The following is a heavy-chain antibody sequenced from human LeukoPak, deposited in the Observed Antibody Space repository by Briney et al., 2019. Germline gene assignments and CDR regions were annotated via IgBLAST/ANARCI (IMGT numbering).Heavy chain of an antibody. CDR3: ARDRDRTYYYYMDV. Sequence: ASVKVSCKASGYTFTGYYMHWVRQAPGQGLEWMGWINPNSGGTNYAQKFQGRVTMTRDTSISTAYMELSRLRSDDTAVYYCARDRDRTYYYYMDVWGTGTTVTVSS. J-gene: IGHJ6*03. CDR1: GYTFTGYY. CDR2: INPNSGGT. V-gene: IGHV1-2*02. D-gene: IGHD2-15*01.